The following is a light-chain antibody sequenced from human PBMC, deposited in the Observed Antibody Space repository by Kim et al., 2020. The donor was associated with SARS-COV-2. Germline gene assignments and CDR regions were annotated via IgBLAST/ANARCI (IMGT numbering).Light chain of an antibody. CDR1: QSISSW. CDR2: DVS. V-gene: IGKV1-5*01. J-gene: IGKJ2*01. Sequence: GDRVTIPCRASQSISSWLAWYQLKPGKPPKLLIYDVSSLESGVPSRVSGSGSGTEFTLTISSLQPDDFATYYCQQYNKYPYTFGQGTKLEI. CDR3: QQYNKYPYT.